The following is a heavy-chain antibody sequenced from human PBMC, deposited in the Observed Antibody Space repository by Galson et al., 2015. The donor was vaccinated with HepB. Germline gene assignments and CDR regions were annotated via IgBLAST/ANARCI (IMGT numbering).Heavy chain of an antibody. J-gene: IGHJ3*02. D-gene: IGHD3-10*01. V-gene: IGHV3-49*03. Sequence: SLRLSCAASGFTFGDYAMSWFRQAPGKGLEWVGFMRSKAYGGTTEYAASVKGRFTVSRDDSKSIAYLQMNSLKTEDTAVYYCTSRYYYGSAPIWGQGTMVTVSS. CDR3: TSRYYYGSAPI. CDR2: MRSKAYGGTT. CDR1: GFTFGDYA.